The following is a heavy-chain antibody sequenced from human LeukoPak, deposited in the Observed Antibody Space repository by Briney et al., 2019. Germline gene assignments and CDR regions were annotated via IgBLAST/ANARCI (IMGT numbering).Heavy chain of an antibody. V-gene: IGHV5-51*01. J-gene: IGHJ4*02. D-gene: IGHD5-18*01. CDR1: GYSFTSYW. Sequence: GESLKISCKASGYSFTSYWIGWVRQMPGKGLEWMGIIDPSDSETRYTPSFQGQVTISVDKSLTTAYLQWNTLEAADTAMYYCARQTAMGRSGDYWGQGTLVTVSS. CDR2: IDPSDSET. CDR3: ARQTAMGRSGDY.